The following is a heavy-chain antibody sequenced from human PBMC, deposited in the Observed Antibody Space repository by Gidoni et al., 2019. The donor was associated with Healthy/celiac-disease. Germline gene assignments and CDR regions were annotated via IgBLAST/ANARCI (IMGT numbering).Heavy chain of an antibody. CDR2: ISAYNGNT. J-gene: IGHJ4*02. Sequence: QVQLVQSGAEVKKPGASVKVSCKASGYTFTSYGISWVRQAPGQGLEWMGGISAYNGNTNYAQKLQGRVTMTTDTSTSTAYMELRSLRSDDTAVYYCARDSAGMYYYDSSGYFYYFDYWGQGTLVTVSS. V-gene: IGHV1-18*04. CDR1: GYTFTSYG. D-gene: IGHD3-22*01. CDR3: ARDSAGMYYYDSSGYFYYFDY.